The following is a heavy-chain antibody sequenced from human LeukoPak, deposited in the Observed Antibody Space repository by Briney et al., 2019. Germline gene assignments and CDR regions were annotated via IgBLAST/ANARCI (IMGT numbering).Heavy chain of an antibody. V-gene: IGHV4-39*07. D-gene: IGHD5-18*01. CDR2: IYYSGTT. CDR1: GGSISSSSYY. CDR3: ARRRADTAMVNQLELDY. Sequence: SETLSLTCTVSGGSISSSSYYWGWIRQPPGKGLEWIATIYYSGTTYYNPSLKSRVTISADMSKNQFSLRLSSVTAADTAVYYCARRRADTAMVNQLELDYWGQGTLVTVSS. J-gene: IGHJ4*02.